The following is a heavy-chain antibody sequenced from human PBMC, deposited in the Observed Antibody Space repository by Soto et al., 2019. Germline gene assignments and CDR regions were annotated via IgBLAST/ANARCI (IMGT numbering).Heavy chain of an antibody. CDR2: MNPTSGIT. Sequence: QVQLVQSGAEVKKPGASVKVSCKASGYTFTNYDINWVRQATGQGLEWMGWMNPTSGITGYPQKFQGRVTMTRNTSITTAYLALSSLRSDDTALYYCATSVVSTITSFDYWGQGTLVTVSS. D-gene: IGHD5-12*01. CDR3: ATSVVSTITSFDY. J-gene: IGHJ4*02. CDR1: GYTFTNYD. V-gene: IGHV1-8*01.